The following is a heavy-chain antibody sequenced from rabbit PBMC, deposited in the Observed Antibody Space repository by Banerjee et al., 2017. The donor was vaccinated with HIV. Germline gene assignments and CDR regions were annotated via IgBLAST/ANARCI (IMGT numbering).Heavy chain of an antibody. J-gene: IGHJ4*01. Sequence: QEQLVESGGGLVQPEGSLTLTCTASGFSFSSYYYMCWVRQAPGKGLEWIGCIVTGSSGSTYYASWAKGRFTISKTSSTTVTLQMTSLTAADTATYFCARDPYSIGSGDSPFNLWGQGTLVTVS. CDR3: ARDPYSIGSGDSPFNL. CDR2: IVTGSSGST. D-gene: IGHD1-1*01. V-gene: IGHV1S45*01. CDR1: GFSFSSYYY.